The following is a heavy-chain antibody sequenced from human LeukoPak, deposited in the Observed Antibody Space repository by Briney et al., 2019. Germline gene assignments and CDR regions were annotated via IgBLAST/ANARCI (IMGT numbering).Heavy chain of an antibody. Sequence: ASVKVSCKASGYTFTSYDINWVRQATGQGLEWMGWMNPNSGNTGYAQKFQGRVTMTRNTSISTAYMELSSLRSEDTAVYYCASDRRITIFGVVISNWFDPWGQGTLVTVSS. V-gene: IGHV1-8*01. D-gene: IGHD3-3*01. CDR2: MNPNSGNT. J-gene: IGHJ5*02. CDR1: GYTFTSYD. CDR3: ASDRRITIFGVVISNWFDP.